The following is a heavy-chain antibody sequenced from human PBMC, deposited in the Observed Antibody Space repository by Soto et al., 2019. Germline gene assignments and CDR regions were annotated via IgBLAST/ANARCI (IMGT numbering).Heavy chain of an antibody. D-gene: IGHD6-19*01. CDR3: ARESSASVAGPYFDY. Sequence: PGGSLRLSCAASGFTFSSYAMHWVRQAPGKGLEWVAVISYDGSNKYYADSVKGQFTISRDNSKNTLYLQMNSLRAEDTAVYYCARESSASVAGPYFDYWGQGTLVTVSS. V-gene: IGHV3-30-3*01. J-gene: IGHJ4*02. CDR2: ISYDGSNK. CDR1: GFTFSSYA.